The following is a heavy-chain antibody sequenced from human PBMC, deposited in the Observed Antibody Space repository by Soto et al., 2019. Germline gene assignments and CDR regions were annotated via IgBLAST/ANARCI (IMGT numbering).Heavy chain of an antibody. V-gene: IGHV1-69*06. Sequence: SVQVSCTTSGSTFHDSYMQWVRQAPGQGLEWMGGIIPIFGTASYAQKFQGRVTITAGKSTSTAYMELSSLRSEDTAVYYCARDPYDRGACDSWGQGTMVTVS. CDR3: ARDPYDRGACDS. CDR1: GSTFHDSY. J-gene: IGHJ3*02. CDR2: IIPIFGTA. D-gene: IGHD3-22*01.